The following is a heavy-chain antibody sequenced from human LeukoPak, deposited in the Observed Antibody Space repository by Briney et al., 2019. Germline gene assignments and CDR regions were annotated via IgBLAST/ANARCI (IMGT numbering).Heavy chain of an antibody. CDR1: GFTFSNYA. D-gene: IGHD1-26*01. CDR2: ISGSGGST. Sequence: GGSLRLSCAASGFTFSNYAMTWVRQAPGKGLEWVSAISGSGGSTYYADSVKGRFTISRDNSKNTLYLQMNSLRAEDTAVYYCASKRGSWYFDLWGRGTLVTVSS. CDR3: ASKRGSWYFDL. V-gene: IGHV3-23*01. J-gene: IGHJ2*01.